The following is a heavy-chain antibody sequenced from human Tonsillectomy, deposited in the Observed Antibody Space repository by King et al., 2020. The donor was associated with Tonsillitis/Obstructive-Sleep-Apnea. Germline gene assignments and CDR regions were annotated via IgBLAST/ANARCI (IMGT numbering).Heavy chain of an antibody. CDR3: AKAMGRTAILIDY. J-gene: IGHJ4*02. CDR2: ISWNSGSI. Sequence: VQLVESGGGLVQPGRSLRLSCAASGFTFDDYAMHWVRQAPGKGLEWVSGISWNSGSIAYADSVKGRLTISRDNAKNSLYLQMNSLKPEDTALYYCAKAMGRTAILIDYWGQGTLVTVSS. V-gene: IGHV3-9*01. CDR1: GFTFDDYA. D-gene: IGHD5-18*01.